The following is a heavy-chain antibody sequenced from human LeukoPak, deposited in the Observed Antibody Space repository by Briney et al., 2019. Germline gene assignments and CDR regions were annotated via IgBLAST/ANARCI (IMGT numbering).Heavy chain of an antibody. J-gene: IGHJ6*02. CDR3: ATCTTNCYGWFHV. D-gene: IGHD2-2*01. Sequence: PSETLSLTCTVSGGSISSYYWSWIRQPPGKGLEWIGYISNSGSTNYNPSLKSRVTISVDKSKNQFSLKLSSVTAADTAVYYCATCTTNCYGWFHVWGQGTTVTVSS. CDR2: ISNSGST. CDR1: GGSISSYY. V-gene: IGHV4-59*03.